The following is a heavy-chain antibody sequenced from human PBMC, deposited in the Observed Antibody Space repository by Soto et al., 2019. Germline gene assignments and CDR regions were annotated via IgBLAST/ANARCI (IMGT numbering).Heavy chain of an antibody. D-gene: IGHD1-26*01. Sequence: PSETLSLTCTVSGGSISSYYWSWIRQPAGKGLEWIGRIYTSGSTNYNPSLKSRVTMSVDTFKNQFSLKLSSVTAADTAVYYCARLRKVGAPDEGWFDPWGQGTLVTVSS. V-gene: IGHV4-4*07. CDR2: IYTSGST. CDR3: ARLRKVGAPDEGWFDP. CDR1: GGSISSYY. J-gene: IGHJ5*02.